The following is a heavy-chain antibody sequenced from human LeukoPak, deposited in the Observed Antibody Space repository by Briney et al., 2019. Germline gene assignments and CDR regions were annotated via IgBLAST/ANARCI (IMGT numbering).Heavy chain of an antibody. J-gene: IGHJ3*02. CDR2: ISAYNGNT. CDR1: GYTFTSYG. Sequence: ASVKVSCKASGYTFTSYGISWVRQAPGQGLEWMGWISAYNGNTNYAQKLQGRVTMTTDTSTSTAYMELRSLRSDDTAVYYCARAVVVVLPDDRPLFDIWGQGTMVTVSS. V-gene: IGHV1-18*01. D-gene: IGHD2-21*01. CDR3: ARAVVVVLPDDRPLFDI.